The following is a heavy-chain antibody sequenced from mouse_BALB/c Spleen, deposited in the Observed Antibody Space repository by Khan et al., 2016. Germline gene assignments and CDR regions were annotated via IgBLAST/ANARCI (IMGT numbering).Heavy chain of an antibody. CDR1: GFSLTTYA. CDR2: IWGGGTT. V-gene: IGHV2-5-1*01. D-gene: IGHD2-13*01. CDR3: AKVDCFDSVGAWFAY. Sequence: QVQLKQSGPSLVQPSQSLSINCIVSGFSLTTYAVHWVRQSPGKGLEWLGVIWGGGTTDYNAAFMSRLSITKDNSKSQVFFKMNSLQSDDTAIYYCAKVDCFDSVGAWFAYWGQGSLVTVST. J-gene: IGHJ3*01.